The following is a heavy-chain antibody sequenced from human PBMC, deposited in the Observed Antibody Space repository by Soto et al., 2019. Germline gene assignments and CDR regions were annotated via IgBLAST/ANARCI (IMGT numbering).Heavy chain of an antibody. J-gene: IGHJ4*02. CDR3: AKVPFWYDSSGTGQYYFDY. V-gene: IGHV3-23*01. Sequence: PGGSLRLSCVASGFTFSSYAMSWVRQAPGKGLVWVSAISGGGGSTYYADSVKGRFTISRDNSKNTLYLQMNSLTAEDTAVYYCAKVPFWYDSSGTGQYYFDYWGQGTLVTVSS. CDR2: ISGGGGST. CDR1: GFTFSSYA. D-gene: IGHD3-22*01.